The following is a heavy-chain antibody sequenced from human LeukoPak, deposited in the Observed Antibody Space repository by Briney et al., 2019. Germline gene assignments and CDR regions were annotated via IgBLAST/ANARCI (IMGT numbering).Heavy chain of an antibody. CDR3: ARDRDRVGAAYYFDY. CDR1: GFSFRSYV. CDR2: ISHDGNNI. Sequence: GGSLRLSCAASGFSFRSYVMSWVRQAPGKGLEWVAVISHDGNNIYYADPVKGRFTISRDNSKNRLHLQMNSLRTGDTAVYYCARDRDRVGAAYYFDYWGQGTLVTVSS. J-gene: IGHJ4*02. D-gene: IGHD1-26*01. V-gene: IGHV3-30*13.